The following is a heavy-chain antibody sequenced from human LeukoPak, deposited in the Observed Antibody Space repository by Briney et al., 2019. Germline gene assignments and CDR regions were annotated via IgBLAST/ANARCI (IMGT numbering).Heavy chain of an antibody. CDR3: ARAGYYGSGRTNWFDP. D-gene: IGHD3-10*01. Sequence: SETLSLTCTVSGGSISSGGYYWSWIRQHPGKGLEWIGYIYYSGSTYYNPSLKSRVTISVDTSKNQFSLKLSSVTAADTAVYYCARAGYYGSGRTNWFDPWGQGTLVTVSS. V-gene: IGHV4-31*03. J-gene: IGHJ5*02. CDR2: IYYSGST. CDR1: GGSISSGGYY.